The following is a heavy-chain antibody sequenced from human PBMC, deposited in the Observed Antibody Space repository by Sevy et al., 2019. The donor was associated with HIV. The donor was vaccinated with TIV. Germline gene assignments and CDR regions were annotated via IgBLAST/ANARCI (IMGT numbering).Heavy chain of an antibody. Sequence: ASVKVSCKASGYTFTSYGITWVRQAPGQGLEWMGWISADNGKTEYAEKVQGRVTMTTDTSTSTAYMELRSLRSDDTAVYYCARHRRRWELVCNWFDPWGQGTLVTVS. CDR3: ARHRRRWELVCNWFDP. CDR1: GYTFTSYG. D-gene: IGHD4-17*01. CDR2: ISADNGKT. J-gene: IGHJ5*02. V-gene: IGHV1-18*01.